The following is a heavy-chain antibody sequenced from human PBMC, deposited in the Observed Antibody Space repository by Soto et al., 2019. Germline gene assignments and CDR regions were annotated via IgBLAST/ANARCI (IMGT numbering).Heavy chain of an antibody. CDR3: ARGHSHDY. J-gene: IGHJ4*01. CDR1: GGTFSSYA. Sequence: ASVNVSFKASGGTFSSYAISWVRQAPGQGLELMGWISAYNGNTNYAQKLQGRVTMTTDTSTSTAYMELRSLRSDDTAVYYCARGHSHDYWGHGTLVTVSS. CDR2: ISAYNGNT. D-gene: IGHD6-13*01. V-gene: IGHV1-18*01.